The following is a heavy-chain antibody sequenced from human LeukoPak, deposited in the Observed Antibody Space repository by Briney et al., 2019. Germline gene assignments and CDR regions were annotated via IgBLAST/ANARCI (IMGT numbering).Heavy chain of an antibody. V-gene: IGHV3-11*01. J-gene: IGHJ3*02. D-gene: IGHD6-13*01. CDR1: GFTFSDYY. CDR3: ARDRGSYSSSWGNAFDI. Sequence: GGSLRLSCAASGFTFSDYYMSWIRQAPGKGLEWVSYITSSGSTRYYPDSVKGRFTISRDNAKNSLYLQMNSLRAEDTAVYYCARDRGSYSSSWGNAFDIWGQGTMVTVSS. CDR2: ITSSGSTR.